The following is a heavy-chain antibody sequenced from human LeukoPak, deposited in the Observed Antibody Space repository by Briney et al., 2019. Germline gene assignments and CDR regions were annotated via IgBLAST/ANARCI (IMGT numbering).Heavy chain of an antibody. Sequence: SETLSLTCAVYGGSFSGYYWSWIRQPPGKGLEWIGEINHSGSTNYNPSLKSRVTISVDTSKNQFSLKLSSVTAADTAMYYCARTIGWFDPWGQGTLVTVSS. V-gene: IGHV4-34*01. CDR2: INHSGST. D-gene: IGHD1-26*01. J-gene: IGHJ5*02. CDR1: GGSFSGYY. CDR3: ARTIGWFDP.